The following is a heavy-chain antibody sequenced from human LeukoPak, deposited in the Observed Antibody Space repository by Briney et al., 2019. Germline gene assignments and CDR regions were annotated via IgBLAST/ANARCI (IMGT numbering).Heavy chain of an antibody. CDR2: ISAYNGNT. D-gene: IGHD3-3*01. J-gene: IGHJ4*02. CDR1: GYTFTSYG. CDR3: ARVTYYDFWSGYPGGGYYFDY. V-gene: IGHV1-18*01. Sequence: ASVKVSCKASGYTFTSYGISWVRQAPGQGLEWMGWISAYNGNTNYAQKLQGRVTMTTDTSTSTAYMGLRSLRSDDTAVYYCARVTYYDFWSGYPGGGYYFDYWGQGTLVTVSS.